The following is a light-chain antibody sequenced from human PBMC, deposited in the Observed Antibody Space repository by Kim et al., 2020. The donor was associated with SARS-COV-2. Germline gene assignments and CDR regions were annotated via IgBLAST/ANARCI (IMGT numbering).Light chain of an antibody. CDR1: NIGSKS. Sequence: SYELTQPPSVSVAPGKTARITCGGNNIGSKSVHWYQQKPGQAPVLVIYYDSDRPSGIPERFSGSNSGNTATLTISRVEAGDAADYYCQVWDSGVVFG. J-gene: IGLJ2*01. CDR3: QVWDSGVV. V-gene: IGLV3-21*04. CDR2: YDS.